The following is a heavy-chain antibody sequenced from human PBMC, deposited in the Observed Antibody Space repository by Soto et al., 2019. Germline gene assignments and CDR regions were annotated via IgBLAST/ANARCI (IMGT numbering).Heavy chain of an antibody. CDR2: IGTAGDT. V-gene: IGHV3-13*01. Sequence: EVQLVESGGGLVQPGGSLRLSCAASGFTFSSYDMHWVRQATGKGLEWVSAIGTAGDTYYPGSVKGRFTISRENAKNPLYLQMNSLRAEDTGVYYCASNRRNGAFELWGQGTIVTVSS. J-gene: IGHJ3*01. CDR1: GFTFSSYD. CDR3: ASNRRNGAFEL. D-gene: IGHD1-1*01.